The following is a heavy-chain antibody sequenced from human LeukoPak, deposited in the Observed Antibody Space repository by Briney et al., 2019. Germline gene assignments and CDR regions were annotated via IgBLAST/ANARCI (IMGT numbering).Heavy chain of an antibody. J-gene: IGHJ4*02. CDR3: ARSIRGYSSGWYYFDY. Sequence: SETLSLTCTVSGNSFGDYYWGWIRQPPGKELEWIGSIYYSGSTYYNPSLRSRVTISVDTSKNQFSVKLSSVTAADTAVYYCARSIRGYSSGWYYFDYWGQGTLITVSS. D-gene: IGHD6-19*01. CDR1: GNSFGDYY. V-gene: IGHV4-38-2*02. CDR2: IYYSGST.